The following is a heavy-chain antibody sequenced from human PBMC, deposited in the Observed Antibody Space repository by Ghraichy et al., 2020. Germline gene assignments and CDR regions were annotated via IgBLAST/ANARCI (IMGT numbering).Heavy chain of an antibody. CDR3: ARAGYSSSWPGFDY. V-gene: IGHV3-48*02. J-gene: IGHJ4*02. D-gene: IGHD6-13*01. Sequence: GSLRLSCAASGFTFSTYTMNWVRQAPGKGLEWVSYISSSSSTIYYADSVKGRFTISRDNAKNSLYLQMNSLRDEDTAVYYCARAGYSSSWPGFDYWGQGTLVTVSS. CDR2: ISSSSSTI. CDR1: GFTFSTYT.